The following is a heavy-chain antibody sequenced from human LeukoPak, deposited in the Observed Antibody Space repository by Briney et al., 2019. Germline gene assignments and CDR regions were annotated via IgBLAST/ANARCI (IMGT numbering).Heavy chain of an antibody. CDR1: GFTVSSNY. V-gene: IGHV3-53*01. CDR2: IYSGGST. CDR3: ARDQVVTIFGVVISGMDV. J-gene: IGHJ6*02. Sequence: GGSLRLSCAASGFTVSSNYMSWVRQAPGKGLEWVSVIYSGGSTYYADSVKGRFTISRDNSKNTLYLQMNSLRAEDTAVYYCARDQVVTIFGVVISGMDVWGQGITVTVSS. D-gene: IGHD3-3*01.